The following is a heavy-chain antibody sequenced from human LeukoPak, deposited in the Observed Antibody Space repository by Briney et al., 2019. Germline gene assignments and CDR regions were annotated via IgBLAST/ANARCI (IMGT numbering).Heavy chain of an antibody. V-gene: IGHV4-39*01. CDR2: IYYSGST. CDR1: GGSISSSSYY. J-gene: IGHJ6*04. CDR3: ARGLGPALWGDV. Sequence: SETLSLTCTVSGGSISSSSYYWGWIRRTPGKGLEWIGSIYYSGSTFYSPSLKSRVTISVDTSKNQFSLKLSSVTAADTAVYYCARGLGPALWGDVWGKGTTVTISS. D-gene: IGHD3-16*01.